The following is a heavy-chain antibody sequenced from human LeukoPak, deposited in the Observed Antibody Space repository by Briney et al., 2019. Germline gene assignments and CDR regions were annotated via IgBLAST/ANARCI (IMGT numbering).Heavy chain of an antibody. CDR3: VKDSSSGSYFDY. J-gene: IGHJ4*02. CDR2: ISSNGGST. V-gene: IGHV3-64D*06. D-gene: IGHD3-10*01. CDR1: GFTFSRYA. Sequence: GGSLRLSCSASGFTFSRYAMHWVRQAPGRGLEYVSAISSNGGSTYYADSVKGRFTISRDNSRNTLHLQMSSLRVEDTAVYYCVKDSSSGSYFDYWGQGTLVTVSS.